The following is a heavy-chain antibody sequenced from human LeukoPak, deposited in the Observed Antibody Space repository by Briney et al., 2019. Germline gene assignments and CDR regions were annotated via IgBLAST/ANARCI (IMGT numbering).Heavy chain of an antibody. CDR2: IYYSGST. J-gene: IGHJ5*02. D-gene: IGHD5-12*01. V-gene: IGHV4-31*03. CDR1: GGSISSGGYY. Sequence: PSQTLSLTCTVSGGSISSGGYYWSWIRQHPGKGLEWIGYIYYSGSTYYNPSLKSRVTISVDTSKNQFSLKLSSVTAADTAVYYCARGGGGYVRFDPWGQGTLVTVSS. CDR3: ARGGGGYVRFDP.